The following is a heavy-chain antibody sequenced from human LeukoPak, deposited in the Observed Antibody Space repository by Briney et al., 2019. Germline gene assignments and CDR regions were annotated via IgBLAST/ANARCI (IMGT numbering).Heavy chain of an antibody. CDR3: ARDYNYGGNYYFNY. J-gene: IGHJ4*02. D-gene: IGHD4-23*01. CDR1: GFTFSSYA. Sequence: GGSLRLSCEASGFTFSSYAIHWVRQAPGKGLEWVGVISYDGSNKYYTDSVKGRFTISRDNSKNTLYLQMNSLRAEDTAVYYCARDYNYGGNYYFNYWGQGTLVTVSS. CDR2: ISYDGSNK. V-gene: IGHV3-30-3*01.